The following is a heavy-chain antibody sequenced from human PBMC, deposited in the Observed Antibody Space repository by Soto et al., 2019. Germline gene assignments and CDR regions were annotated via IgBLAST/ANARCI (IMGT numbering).Heavy chain of an antibody. Sequence: PSETLSLTCAVSGGSISSGGYSWSWIRQPPGKGLEWIGYIYHSGSTYYNPSLKSRVTISVDRSKNQFSLKLSSVTAADTAVYYCARAGCSGGSCYSDYFDYWGQGTLVTVPS. J-gene: IGHJ4*02. CDR1: GGSISSGGYS. D-gene: IGHD2-15*01. CDR2: IYHSGST. CDR3: ARAGCSGGSCYSDYFDY. V-gene: IGHV4-30-2*01.